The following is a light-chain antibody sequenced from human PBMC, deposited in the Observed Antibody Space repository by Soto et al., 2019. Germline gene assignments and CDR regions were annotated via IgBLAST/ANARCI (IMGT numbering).Light chain of an antibody. Sequence: DIQMTQSPSSLSASVGDRVTITCQASQDISNYFNWYQQKPGKAPKLLMSDASILETGVPSRFSGSGSGTDFTFTISGLQPEDIATYYCQQYDTLPPTFGPGTKVDLK. V-gene: IGKV1-33*01. J-gene: IGKJ3*01. CDR3: QQYDTLPPT. CDR1: QDISNY. CDR2: DAS.